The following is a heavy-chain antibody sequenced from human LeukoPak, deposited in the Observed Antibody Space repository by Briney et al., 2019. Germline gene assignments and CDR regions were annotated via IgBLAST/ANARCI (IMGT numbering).Heavy chain of an antibody. V-gene: IGHV1-2*02. Sequence: GASVKVSCKASGYTFTGYYMHWVRQAPGQGLEWMGWINPNSGGTNYAQKFQGRVTMTRDTSISTVYMELSRLRSDDTAMYYCARVKEETSVMIPDYFQHWGQGTLVTVSS. D-gene: IGHD4-17*01. CDR3: ARVKEETSVMIPDYFQH. J-gene: IGHJ1*01. CDR2: INPNSGGT. CDR1: GYTFTGYY.